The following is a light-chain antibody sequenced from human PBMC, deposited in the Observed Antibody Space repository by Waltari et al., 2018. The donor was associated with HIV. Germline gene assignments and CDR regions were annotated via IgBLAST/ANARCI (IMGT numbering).Light chain of an antibody. Sequence: EITMTQSPATLSVSPGESVTLSCRSSQFVTSSLAWYQQKPGQAPRLLIYDAPTRATVAPARFSGSGSGAEVTLTISSVQSEDSAVYHCQQYGDWPPMYTFGQGTKLEIK. J-gene: IGKJ2*01. CDR3: QQYGDWPPMYT. CDR1: QFVTSS. V-gene: IGKV3-15*01. CDR2: DAP.